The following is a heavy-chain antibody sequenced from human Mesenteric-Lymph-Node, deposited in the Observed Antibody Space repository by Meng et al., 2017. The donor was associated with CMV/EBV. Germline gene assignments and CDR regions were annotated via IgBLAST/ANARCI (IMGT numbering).Heavy chain of an antibody. Sequence: SETLSLTCAVYSGSFSDYYWSWIRQSPGKGLEWVGEINHSGTTYYNPSLKSRITISVDASKTQFSLKLSSVTAADTAVYYCARDSPTPWSQLLSDAFDIWGQGTLVTVSS. CDR1: SGSFSDYY. V-gene: IGHV4-34*01. D-gene: IGHD5-24*01. CDR3: ARDSPTPWSQLLSDAFDI. CDR2: INHSGTT. J-gene: IGHJ3*02.